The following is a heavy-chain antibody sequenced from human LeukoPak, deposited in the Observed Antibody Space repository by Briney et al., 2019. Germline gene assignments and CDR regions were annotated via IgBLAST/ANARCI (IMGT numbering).Heavy chain of an antibody. D-gene: IGHD5-18*01. CDR3: ARERPTLIQPMYGMDV. Sequence: GGSLRLSCAASGFTVSSNYMSWVRQAPGKGLEWVSVIYSGGSTYYADSVKGRFTISRHNSKNTLYLQMNGLRAEDTAVYYCARERPTLIQPMYGMDVWGQGTTVTVSS. CDR2: IYSGGST. V-gene: IGHV3-53*04. CDR1: GFTVSSNY. J-gene: IGHJ6*02.